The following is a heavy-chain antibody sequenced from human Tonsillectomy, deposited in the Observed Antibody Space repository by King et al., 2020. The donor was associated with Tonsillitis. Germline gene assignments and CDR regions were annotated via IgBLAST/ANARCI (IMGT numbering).Heavy chain of an antibody. CDR2: IIPMFDTP. Sequence: QLVQSGAEVKKPGSSVKVSCKASGGTFSSYAISWVRQAPGQGLEWMGVIIPMFDTPSYAQKFQGRVTITADESTGTAYMELSSLRSEDTALYYCARDNGFGSGTYYITGYWGQGTLVTVSS. CDR3: ARDNGFGSGTYYITGY. CDR1: GGTFSSYA. V-gene: IGHV1-69*01. D-gene: IGHD3-10*01. J-gene: IGHJ4*02.